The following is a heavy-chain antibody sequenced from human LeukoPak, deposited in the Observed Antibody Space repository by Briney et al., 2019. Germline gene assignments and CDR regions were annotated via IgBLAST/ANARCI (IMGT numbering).Heavy chain of an antibody. CDR1: GGSISSSSYY. CDR3: ARVPYYYDSSGYYYDWFDP. D-gene: IGHD3-22*01. V-gene: IGHV4-61*01. J-gene: IGHJ5*02. CDR2: IYYSGST. Sequence: PSETLSLTCTVSGGSISSSSYYWSWIRQPPGKGLEWIGYIYYSGSTNYNPSLKSRVTISVGTSKNQFSLKLSSVTAADTAVYYCARVPYYYDSSGYYYDWFDPWGQGTLVTVSS.